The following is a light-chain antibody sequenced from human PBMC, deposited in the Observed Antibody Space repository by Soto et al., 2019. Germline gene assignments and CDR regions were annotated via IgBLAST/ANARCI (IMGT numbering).Light chain of an antibody. CDR2: GAS. CDR1: QSVSTN. CDR3: QQYNNWPRT. Sequence: EVVMMQSPATLSVAPGERATLSCRASQSVSTNLVWYQQKPGQPPRLLIYGASSRSTGIPARFSGSGSGTEFTLTISSLQSEDLAVYYCQQYNNWPRTFGQGTRVEIK. V-gene: IGKV3-15*01. J-gene: IGKJ1*01.